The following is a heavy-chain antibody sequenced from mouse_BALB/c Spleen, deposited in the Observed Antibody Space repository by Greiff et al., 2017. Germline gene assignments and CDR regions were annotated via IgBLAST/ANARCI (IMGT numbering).Heavy chain of an antibody. D-gene: IGHD2-1*01. CDR1: GFTFSSYG. J-gene: IGHJ4*01. CDR2: ISSGGSYT. Sequence: DVQLVESGGDLVKPGGSLKLSCAASGFTFSSYGMSWVRQTPDKRLEWVATISSGGSYTYYPDSVKGRFTISRDNAKNTLYLQMSSLKSEDTAMYYCARRYYDYAMDYWGQGTSVTVSS. CDR3: ARRYYDYAMDY. V-gene: IGHV5-6*01.